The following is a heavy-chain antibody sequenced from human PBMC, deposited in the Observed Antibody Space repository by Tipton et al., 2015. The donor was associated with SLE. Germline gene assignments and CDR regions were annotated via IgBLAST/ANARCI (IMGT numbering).Heavy chain of an antibody. CDR3: AREVDAFDI. J-gene: IGHJ3*02. V-gene: IGHV1-46*01. CDR1: GYSFTRYH. CDR2: IDPSGSFT. Sequence: QLVQSGAEVKKPGASVKVSCKASGYSFTRYHVDWVRQAPGQGLEWMGIIDPSGSFTTYAQKFQGRVTMTRDTSTSTVYMELSGLTSDDTAVYYCAREVDAFDIWGQGTTVIV.